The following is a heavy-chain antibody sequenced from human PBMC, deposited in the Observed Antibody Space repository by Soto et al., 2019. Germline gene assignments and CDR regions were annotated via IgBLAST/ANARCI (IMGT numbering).Heavy chain of an antibody. J-gene: IGHJ5*02. D-gene: IGHD3-10*01. CDR2: TYSGGAT. CDR1: GITVSTSY. CDR3: ATSLLWFGELRS. V-gene: IGHV3-66*01. Sequence: VQLVASGGGLVQPGGSLRLSCAASGITVSTSYMSWVRQAPGKGLEWVSLTYSGGATYYADSVKGRFSISRDNFNNTVYLQMNSLRAEDTAMYYCATSLLWFGELRSWGQGTLVTVSS.